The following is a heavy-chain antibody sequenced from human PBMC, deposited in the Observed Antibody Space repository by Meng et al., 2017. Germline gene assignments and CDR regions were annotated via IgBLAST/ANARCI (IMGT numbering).Heavy chain of an antibody. CDR3: ARGAMSSMTTVTTGSYYFDY. D-gene: IGHD4-17*01. CDR1: GGSFSGYY. CDR2: INHSGST. V-gene: IGHV4-34*01. J-gene: IGHJ4*02. Sequence: SETLSLTCAVYGGSFSGYYWSRVRQPPGKGLEWIGEINHSGSTNYNPSLKSRVTISVDTSKNQFSLKLSSVTAADTAVYYCARGAMSSMTTVTTGSYYFDYWGQGTLVTVSS.